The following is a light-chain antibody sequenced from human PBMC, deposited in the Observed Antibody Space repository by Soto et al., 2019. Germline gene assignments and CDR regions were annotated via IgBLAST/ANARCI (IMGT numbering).Light chain of an antibody. J-gene: IGLJ2*01. Sequence: QSALTQPASVSGSPGQSITISCTGTSSDVGGYNYVSWYQQHPGKAPKLRIYEVSNRPSGVSNRFSGSKSGNTASLTISGLLAEDEDDYYCSSYTSSSTLVVFGGGTKLTVL. CDR1: SSDVGGYNY. V-gene: IGLV2-14*01. CDR3: SSYTSSSTLVV. CDR2: EVS.